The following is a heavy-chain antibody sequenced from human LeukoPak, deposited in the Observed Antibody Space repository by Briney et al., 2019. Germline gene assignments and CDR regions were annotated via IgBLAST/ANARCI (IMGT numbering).Heavy chain of an antibody. V-gene: IGHV1-3*01. CDR3: AREYSSSFPYFDY. Sequence: ASVKVSCKASGYTFTSYAMHWVRQAPGQRLEWMGWINAGNGNTKYSQKFQGRVTITRDTSASTAYMELRSLRSDDTAVYYCAREYSSSFPYFDYWGQGTLVTVSS. CDR2: INAGNGNT. D-gene: IGHD6-6*01. CDR1: GYTFTSYA. J-gene: IGHJ4*02.